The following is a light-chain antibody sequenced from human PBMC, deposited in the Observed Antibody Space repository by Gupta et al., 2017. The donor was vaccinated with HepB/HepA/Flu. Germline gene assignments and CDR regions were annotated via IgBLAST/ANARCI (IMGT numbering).Light chain of an antibody. Sequence: DIQMTQSPSSLSASVGDRVTITCRASQTIGRYLNWYQQKPGKAPNLLISIVSTLQSGVPSRFSGGGSGTEFTLTISRLQPEDFATYYCQQTDNIPWTFGQGTKVEIK. CDR2: IVS. CDR1: QTIGRY. CDR3: QQTDNIPWT. V-gene: IGKV1-39*01. J-gene: IGKJ1*01.